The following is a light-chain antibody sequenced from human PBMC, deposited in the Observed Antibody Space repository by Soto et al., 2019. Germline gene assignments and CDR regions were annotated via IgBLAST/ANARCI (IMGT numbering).Light chain of an antibody. V-gene: IGLV2-14*01. CDR1: SSDVGGSDY. Sequence: QSVLTQPASVSGSPGQSITISCTGTSSDVGGSDYVSWYQQHPGRVPKLMIYEVNNRPSGVSNRFSGSKSGDTASLTISGLQAEDEAYYYCTSYTSGSTLVFGGGTKLTVL. J-gene: IGLJ2*01. CDR3: TSYTSGSTLV. CDR2: EVN.